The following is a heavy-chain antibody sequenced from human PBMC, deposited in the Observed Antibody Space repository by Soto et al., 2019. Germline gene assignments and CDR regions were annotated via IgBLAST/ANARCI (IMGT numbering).Heavy chain of an antibody. D-gene: IGHD6-13*01. CDR1: GFTFSTYW. CDR2: INADGSYT. Sequence: GGSLRLSCAASGFTFSTYWMHWVRQAPGKGLVWGSRINADGSYTSYADSVEGRFTISRDNAKHTLYLHMNSLRAEDTALYYCARASRVAAAANGDNRFDPWGQGTLLTVSS. J-gene: IGHJ5*02. CDR3: ARASRVAAAANGDNRFDP. V-gene: IGHV3-74*01.